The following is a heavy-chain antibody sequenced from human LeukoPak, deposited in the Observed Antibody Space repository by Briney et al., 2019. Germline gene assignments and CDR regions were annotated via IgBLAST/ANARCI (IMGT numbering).Heavy chain of an antibody. CDR1: GFTFSSYS. D-gene: IGHD3-10*01. CDR2: ISSSSSYI. J-gene: IGHJ4*02. V-gene: IGHV3-21*01. CDR3: ARDRYYGSGIYDF. Sequence: GGSLRLSCAASGFTFSSYSMNWVRQAPGKGLEWVSSISSSSSYIYYADSVKGRFTISRDNAKNSLYLQMDSLRAEDTAVYYCARDRYYGSGIYDFWGQGALVTVSS.